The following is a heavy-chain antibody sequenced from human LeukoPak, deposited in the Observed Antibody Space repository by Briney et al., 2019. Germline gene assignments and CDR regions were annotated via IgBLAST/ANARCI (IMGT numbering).Heavy chain of an antibody. V-gene: IGHV3-33*01. CDR1: GFIFSSYG. J-gene: IGHJ4*02. CDR2: IWYDGSNK. D-gene: IGHD6-19*01. CDR3: ARDDQQWLARAAPPRY. Sequence: GRSLRLSCAASGFIFSSYGMHWVRQAPGKGLEWVAVIWYDGSNKNYADSVKGRFTISRDNSKNTLYLQMNSLRAEDTAVYYCARDDQQWLARAAPPRYWGQGTLVTVSA.